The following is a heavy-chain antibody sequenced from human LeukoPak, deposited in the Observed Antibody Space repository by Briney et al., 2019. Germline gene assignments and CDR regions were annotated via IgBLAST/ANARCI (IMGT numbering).Heavy chain of an antibody. J-gene: IGHJ6*03. Sequence: ASVKVSCKVSGYTLTELSMHWVRQAPGKGLEWMGGFDPEDGETIYAQKFQGRVTMTEDTSTDTAYMELSSLRSEDTAVYYCAKQSYDFWSGYPRRYMDVWGKGTTVTVSS. CDR3: AKQSYDFWSGYPRRYMDV. CDR1: GYTLTELS. D-gene: IGHD3-3*01. CDR2: FDPEDGET. V-gene: IGHV1-24*01.